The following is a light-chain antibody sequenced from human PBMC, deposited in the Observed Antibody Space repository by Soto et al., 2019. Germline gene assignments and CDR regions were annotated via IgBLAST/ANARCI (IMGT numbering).Light chain of an antibody. CDR3: QHYNSWPLT. CDR1: HSVSNN. Sequence: ETVMTQSPASLSVSQGERATLSCRASHSVSNNLAWYQQKPGQAPRLLIYHASTRAPGIPARFSGSGSGTELTLTISSVQSEDSAVYYCQHYNSWPLTFGGGTKVEIK. V-gene: IGKV3-15*01. CDR2: HAS. J-gene: IGKJ4*01.